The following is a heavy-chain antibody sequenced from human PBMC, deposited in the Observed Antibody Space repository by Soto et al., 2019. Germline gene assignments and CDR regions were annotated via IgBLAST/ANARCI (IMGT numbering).Heavy chain of an antibody. V-gene: IGHV3-21*01. J-gene: IGHJ6*03. Sequence: GGSLRLSCAASGFTFSSYSMNWVRQAPGKGLEWVSSISSSSSYIYYADSVKGRFTISRDNAKNSLYLQMNSLRAEDTAVYYCARAAATPAAMRGYYYYYMDVWGKGTTVTVSS. CDR2: ISSSSSYI. D-gene: IGHD2-2*01. CDR3: ARAAATPAAMRGYYYYYMDV. CDR1: GFTFSSYS.